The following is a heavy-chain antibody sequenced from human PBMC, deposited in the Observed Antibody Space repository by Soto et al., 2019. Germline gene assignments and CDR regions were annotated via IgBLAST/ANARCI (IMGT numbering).Heavy chain of an antibody. V-gene: IGHV1-24*01. CDR3: ATWSDVVVLLAVMDV. CDR2: FDPEDGET. J-gene: IGHJ6*02. D-gene: IGHD2-2*01. Sequence: ASVKVSCKVSGYTLTELSMHWVRQAPGKGLEWMGGFDPEDGETIYAQKFQGRVTMTEDTSTDTAYMELSSLRSEDTAVYYCATWSDVVVLLAVMDVWGQGTTVIVSS. CDR1: GYTLTELS.